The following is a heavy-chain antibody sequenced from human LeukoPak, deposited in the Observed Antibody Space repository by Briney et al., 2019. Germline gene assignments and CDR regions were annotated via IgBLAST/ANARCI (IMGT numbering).Heavy chain of an antibody. J-gene: IGHJ5*02. Sequence: SETLSLTCTVSGGSISSYYWSWIRQPPGKGLEWIGYIYYSGSTNYNPSLKSRVTISVDTSKNQFSLKLSSVTAADTAVYYCARDQSYSNYEGGWFDPWGQGTLVTVSS. CDR2: IYYSGST. V-gene: IGHV4-59*01. D-gene: IGHD4-4*01. CDR3: ARDQSYSNYEGGWFDP. CDR1: GGSISSYY.